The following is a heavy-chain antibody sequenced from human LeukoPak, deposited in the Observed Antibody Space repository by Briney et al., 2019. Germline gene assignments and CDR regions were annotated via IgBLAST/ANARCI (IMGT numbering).Heavy chain of an antibody. CDR1: GFTVSSNY. CDR2: IYSGGST. V-gene: IGHV3-66*04. D-gene: IGHD6-13*01. J-gene: IGHJ4*02. CDR3: ARPSPSYSSSWSPLDY. Sequence: PGGSLRLSCAASGFTVSSNYMSWVRQAPGKGLEWVSVIYSGGSTYYADSVKGRFTISRDNSKNTLYLQMNSLRAEDTAVYYCARPSPSYSSSWSPLDYWGQGTLVTVSS.